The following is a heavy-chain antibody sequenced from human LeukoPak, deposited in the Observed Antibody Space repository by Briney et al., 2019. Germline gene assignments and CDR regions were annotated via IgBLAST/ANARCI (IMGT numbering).Heavy chain of an antibody. Sequence: GGSLRLSCAASGFTFSSYWMSWVRQAPGKGLEWVANIKQDGSEKYYVDSVKGRFTISRDNAKNSLYLQMNSLRAEDTALYYCAKEGYCSGGSCYDDYYYYGMDVWGQGTTVTVSS. D-gene: IGHD2-15*01. CDR3: AKEGYCSGGSCYDDYYYYGMDV. CDR1: GFTFSSYW. V-gene: IGHV3-7*03. J-gene: IGHJ6*02. CDR2: IKQDGSEK.